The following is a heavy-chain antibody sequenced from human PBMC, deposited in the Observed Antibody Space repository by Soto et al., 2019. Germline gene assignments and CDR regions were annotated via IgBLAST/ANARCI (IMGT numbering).Heavy chain of an antibody. J-gene: IGHJ6*02. CDR3: ARVPYSRGWYYHGMDV. CDR1: GFTFNNYS. D-gene: IGHD6-19*01. V-gene: IGHV3-21*01. Sequence: EVQVVESGGGLVKPGGSLRLSCAASGFTFNNYSMNWVRQAPGKGLEWVSSIVSSGSYVYYAVSVRGRFTISTDNAKNSLSLQMNSLRAEDTAVYYCARVPYSRGWYYHGMDVWGQGTTVTVSS. CDR2: IVSSGSYV.